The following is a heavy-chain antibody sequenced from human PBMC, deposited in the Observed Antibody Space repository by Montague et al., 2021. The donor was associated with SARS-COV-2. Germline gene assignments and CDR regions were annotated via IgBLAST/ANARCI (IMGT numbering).Heavy chain of an antibody. V-gene: IGHV4-4*07. Sequence: SETLSLTCTVSGGSISGYYWSWFRQPPGKGLEWIGLIYNSGSTSYNPSLNSRITMSVDTSKNQFSLNLNSVTAADTAVYYCVREPVTSNYNYRDDWGQGTPVTVSS. CDR2: IYNSGST. D-gene: IGHD4-17*01. CDR3: VREPVTSNYNYRDD. CDR1: GGSISGYY. J-gene: IGHJ4*02.